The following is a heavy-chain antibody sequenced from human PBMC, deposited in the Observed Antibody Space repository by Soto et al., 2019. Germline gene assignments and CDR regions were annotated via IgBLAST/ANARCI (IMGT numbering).Heavy chain of an antibody. CDR3: AKRELPRTFDY. Sequence: PGGSLRLSCAASGFTFSSCAMSWVRQAPGKGLEWVSAISAGGITYYADSVKGRFTISRDISKNTLYLQMNSLRAEDTAVYYCAKRELPRTFDYWGQGTLVTVSS. CDR1: GFTFSSCA. CDR2: ISAGGIT. J-gene: IGHJ4*02. V-gene: IGHV3-23*01. D-gene: IGHD1-26*01.